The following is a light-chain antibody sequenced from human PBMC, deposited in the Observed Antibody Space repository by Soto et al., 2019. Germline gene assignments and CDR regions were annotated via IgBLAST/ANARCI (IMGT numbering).Light chain of an antibody. CDR2: DAS. CDR3: QQFNSYPLS. CDR1: QGISSA. J-gene: IGKJ3*01. Sequence: AIRMTQSPSSLSASVEDRVTITCRASQGISSALAWYQQKPGKAPKLLIYDASSLESGVPSRFGGSGSGTDFTLTISSLQPEDFATYYCQQFNSYPLSFGPGTKVDIK. V-gene: IGKV1-13*02.